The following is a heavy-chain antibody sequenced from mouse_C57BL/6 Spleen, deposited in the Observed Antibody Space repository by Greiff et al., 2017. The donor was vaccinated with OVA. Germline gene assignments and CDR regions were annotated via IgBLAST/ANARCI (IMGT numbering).Heavy chain of an antibody. Sequence: EVQVVESGGGLVQSGRSLRLSCATSGFTFSDFYMEWVRQAPGKGLEWIAASRNKANDYTTEYSASVKGRFIVSRDTSQSILYLQMNALRAEDTAIYYCARDGGNWDEEDYAMDYWGQGTSVTVSS. CDR1: GFTFSDFY. V-gene: IGHV7-1*01. CDR3: ARDGGNWDEEDYAMDY. J-gene: IGHJ4*01. D-gene: IGHD4-1*01. CDR2: SRNKANDYTT.